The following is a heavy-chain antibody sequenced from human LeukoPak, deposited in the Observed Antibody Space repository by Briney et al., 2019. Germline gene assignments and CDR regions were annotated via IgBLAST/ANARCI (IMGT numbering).Heavy chain of an antibody. CDR2: ISGSGGST. CDR1: GFTFSSYA. CDR3: AKRGGANSPFHY. Sequence: GSLRLSCAASGFTFSSYAMSWVRQAPGKGLEWVSAISGSGGSTYYADSVKGRFTISRDNSKNTLYLQMSSLRAEDTAIYYCAKRGGANSPFHYWGQGTLVTVSS. D-gene: IGHD4-23*01. J-gene: IGHJ4*02. V-gene: IGHV3-23*01.